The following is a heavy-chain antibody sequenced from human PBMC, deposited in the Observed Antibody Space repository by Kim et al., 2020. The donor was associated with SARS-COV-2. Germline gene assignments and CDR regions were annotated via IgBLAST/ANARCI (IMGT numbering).Heavy chain of an antibody. J-gene: IGHJ3*02. CDR3: AKAPPELDYGDYGGSFGDAFDI. V-gene: IGHV3-23*01. CDR1: GFTFSSYA. CDR2: ISGSGGST. D-gene: IGHD4-17*01. Sequence: GGSLRLSCAASGFTFSSYAMSWVRQAPGKGLEWVSAISGSGGSTYYADSVKGRFTISRDNSKNTLYLQMNSLRAEDTAVYYCAKAPPELDYGDYGGSFGDAFDIWGQGTMVTVSS.